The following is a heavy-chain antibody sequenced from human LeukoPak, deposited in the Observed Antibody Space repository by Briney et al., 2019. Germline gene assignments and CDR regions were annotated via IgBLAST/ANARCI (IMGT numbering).Heavy chain of an antibody. V-gene: IGHV4-34*01. Sequence: SETLSLTCAVYGGSFSGYYWSWIRQPPGKGLEWIGEINHSGSTNYNPSLKSRVTISVDTSKNQFSLKLSSVTAADTAVYYCARGQVVVTIFGVVIRSWFDPRGQGTLVTVSS. CDR3: ARGQVVVTIFGVVIRSWFDP. D-gene: IGHD3-3*01. J-gene: IGHJ5*02. CDR2: INHSGST. CDR1: GGSFSGYY.